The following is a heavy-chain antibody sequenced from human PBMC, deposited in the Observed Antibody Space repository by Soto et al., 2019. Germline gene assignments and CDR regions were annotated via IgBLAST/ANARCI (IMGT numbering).Heavy chain of an antibody. J-gene: IGHJ6*02. V-gene: IGHV3-21*01. CDR3: ARGRYGGADGMDV. CDR1: GFTFSSYS. CDR2: ISSSSSYI. D-gene: IGHD1-26*01. Sequence: RRLSCAASGFTFSSYSMNWVRQAPGKGLEWVSSISSSSSYIYYADSVKGRFTISRDNAKNSLYLQMNSLRAEDTAVYYCARGRYGGADGMDVWGQGTTVTVSS.